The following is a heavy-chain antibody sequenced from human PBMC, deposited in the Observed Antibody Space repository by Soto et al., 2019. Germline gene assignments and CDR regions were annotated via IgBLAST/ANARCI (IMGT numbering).Heavy chain of an antibody. J-gene: IGHJ4*02. V-gene: IGHV3-74*01. Sequence: GGSLRLSCAASGFTFSSYWMHWVRQAPEKGLMWVSHINSDGSSTTYADSVKGRFTISRDNAKNTLFLQMNSLRADDTAVYYCVRDDVGATGKWGQGTLVTVSS. CDR1: GFTFSSYW. D-gene: IGHD1-1*01. CDR3: VRDDVGATGK. CDR2: INSDGSST.